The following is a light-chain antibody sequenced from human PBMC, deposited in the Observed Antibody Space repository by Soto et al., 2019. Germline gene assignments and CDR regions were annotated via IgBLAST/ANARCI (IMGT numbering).Light chain of an antibody. CDR3: QQLNSYPCT. CDR2: AAS. J-gene: IGKJ2*02. Sequence: DIQLTQSPSFLSASVGDRVTITCRASQAISSNLAWYQQKPEKAPKLLIYAASNLQSGVPSRFSGNESGTDFTLTISSLQPEDFATYYCQQLNSYPCTFGQGTKLEIK. CDR1: QAISSN. V-gene: IGKV1-9*01.